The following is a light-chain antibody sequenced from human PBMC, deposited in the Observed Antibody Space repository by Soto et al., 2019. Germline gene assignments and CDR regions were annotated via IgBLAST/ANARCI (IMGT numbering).Light chain of an antibody. V-gene: IGKV3-20*01. J-gene: IGKJ1*01. Sequence: EIVLTQSPGTLSLSPGERAIFSCRASQSINNNYLAWYQQKPGQAPRLLIHGASSRATGIPGRFSGSGSGTDFTLTISRLEPEDFAVYFCQQYGTSPRTFGQGTKVDIK. CDR2: GAS. CDR3: QQYGTSPRT. CDR1: QSINNNY.